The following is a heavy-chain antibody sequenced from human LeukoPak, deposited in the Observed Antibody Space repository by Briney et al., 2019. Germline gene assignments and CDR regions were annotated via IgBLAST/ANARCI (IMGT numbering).Heavy chain of an antibody. Sequence: PGGSLRLSCAASGFTVSSNYMSWVRQAPGKGLEWVSVIYSGGSTYYADSVKGRFTISRDNSKNTLYLQMNSLRTEDTAVYYCAREHVDTASDWFDPWGQGTLVTVSS. D-gene: IGHD5-18*01. CDR1: GFTVSSNY. CDR3: AREHVDTASDWFDP. J-gene: IGHJ5*02. CDR2: IYSGGST. V-gene: IGHV3-66*01.